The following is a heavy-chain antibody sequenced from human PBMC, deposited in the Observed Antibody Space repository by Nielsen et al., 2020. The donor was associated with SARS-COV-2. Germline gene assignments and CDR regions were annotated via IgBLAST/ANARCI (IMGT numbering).Heavy chain of an antibody. Sequence: GSLRLSCTVSGGSISSSSYYWGWIRQPPGKRLEWIGYISNSGSTNYNPSLKSRVTISVDTSKNQFSLKLNSVTAADTAVYYCARVSDGYRYGSQVDYWGQGTLVTVSS. J-gene: IGHJ4*02. V-gene: IGHV4-61*05. CDR3: ARVSDGYRYGSQVDY. CDR1: GGSISSSSYY. D-gene: IGHD5-18*01. CDR2: ISNSGST.